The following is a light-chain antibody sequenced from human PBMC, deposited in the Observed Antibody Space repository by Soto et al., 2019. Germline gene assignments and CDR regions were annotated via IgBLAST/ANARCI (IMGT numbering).Light chain of an antibody. J-gene: IGLJ2*01. CDR3: QAWDSSAGVV. CDR1: NFWDTF. CDR2: QDT. V-gene: IGLV3-1*01. Sequence: SYELTQPPSVSVSPGQTASIPCSGGNFWDTFACWYQQKPGQSPVMVIYQDTRRPSGIPERFSGSNSGNTATLTISGAQAIDEADYYCQAWDSSAGVVFGGGTKLTVL.